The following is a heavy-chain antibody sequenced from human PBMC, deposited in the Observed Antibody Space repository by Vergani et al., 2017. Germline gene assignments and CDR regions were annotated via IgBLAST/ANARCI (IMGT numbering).Heavy chain of an antibody. CDR2: SYTSGST. Sequence: QVQLQESGPGLVKPSQTLSLTCTVSGGSISSGSYYWSWIRQPAGKGLEWIGRSYTSGSTNYNPSLKSRVTMSVDTSKNQFSLKLSSVTAADTAVYYCARGPRYYDSSGYPLFFEYWGQGTLVTVSS. CDR1: GGSISSGSYY. CDR3: ARGPRYYDSSGYPLFFEY. J-gene: IGHJ4*02. D-gene: IGHD3-22*01. V-gene: IGHV4-61*02.